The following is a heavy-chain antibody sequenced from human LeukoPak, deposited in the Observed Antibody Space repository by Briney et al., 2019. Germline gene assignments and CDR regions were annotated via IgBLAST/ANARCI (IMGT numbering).Heavy chain of an antibody. CDR1: GFTFSSYA. CDR2: ISYDGSNK. J-gene: IGHJ6*02. D-gene: IGHD3-10*01. V-gene: IGHV3-30-3*01. CDR3: ARDGYYGSGTWYGMDV. Sequence: GGSLRLSCAASGFTFSSYAMHWVRQAPGKGLEWVAVISYDGSNKYYADSVKGRFTISRDNSKNTLYLQMNSLRAEDTAVYYCARDGYYGSGTWYGMDVWGQGTTVTVSS.